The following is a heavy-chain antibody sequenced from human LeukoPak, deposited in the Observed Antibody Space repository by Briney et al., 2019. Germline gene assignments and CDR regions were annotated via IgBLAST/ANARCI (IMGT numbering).Heavy chain of an antibody. CDR3: ARAVPYDSSGYPDY. CDR2: IYHSGST. CDR1: GGSISSSNW. D-gene: IGHD3-22*01. J-gene: IGHJ4*02. Sequence: SETLCLTRAVSGGSISSSNWWGWVRQPPGKGLEWIGEIYHSGSTYYNPSLKSRVTISVDTSKNQFSLKLSSVTAADTAVYYCARAVPYDSSGYPDYWGQGTLVTVSS. V-gene: IGHV4-4*02.